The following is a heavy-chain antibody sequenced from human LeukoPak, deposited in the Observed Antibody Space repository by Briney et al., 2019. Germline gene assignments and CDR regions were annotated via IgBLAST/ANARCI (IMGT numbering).Heavy chain of an antibody. CDR2: IYYSGST. CDR1: GGSISSSSYY. CDR3: ASGPQGGSYYSGMDV. V-gene: IGHV4-39*01. Sequence: SETLSLTCTVSGGSISSSSYYWGWIRQPPGKGLEWIGSIYYSGSTYYNPSLKSRVTISVDTSKNQFSLKLSSVTAADTAVYYCASGPQGGSYYSGMDVWAKGPRSPSP. D-gene: IGHD1-26*01. J-gene: IGHJ6*02.